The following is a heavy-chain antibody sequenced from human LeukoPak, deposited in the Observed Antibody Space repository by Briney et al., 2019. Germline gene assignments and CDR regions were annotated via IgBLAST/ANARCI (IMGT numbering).Heavy chain of an antibody. Sequence: GRSLRLSCAASGFTFSSYGMHWVRQAPGEGLEWVAVIWYDGSNKYYADSVKGRFTISRDNSKNTLYLQMNSLRAEDTAVYYCAKECGDDGEYYFDYWGQGTLVTVSS. V-gene: IGHV3-33*06. D-gene: IGHD4-17*01. J-gene: IGHJ4*02. CDR1: GFTFSSYG. CDR3: AKECGDDGEYYFDY. CDR2: IWYDGSNK.